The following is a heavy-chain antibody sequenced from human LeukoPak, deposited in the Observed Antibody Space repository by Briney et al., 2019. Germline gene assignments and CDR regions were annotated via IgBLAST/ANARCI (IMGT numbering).Heavy chain of an antibody. J-gene: IGHJ3*02. Sequence: GGSLRLSCAASGFTFSSYAMHWVRQAQGKGLEWVAVISYDGSNKYYADSVKGRFTISRDNSKNTLYLQMNSLRAEDTAVYYCARGELLWFGESHAFDIWGQGTMVTVSS. CDR1: GFTFSSYA. CDR2: ISYDGSNK. CDR3: ARGELLWFGESHAFDI. V-gene: IGHV3-30-3*01. D-gene: IGHD3-10*01.